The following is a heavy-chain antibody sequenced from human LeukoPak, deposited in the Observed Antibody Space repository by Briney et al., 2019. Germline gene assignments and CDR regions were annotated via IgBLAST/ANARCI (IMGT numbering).Heavy chain of an antibody. CDR2: TWYDGSNK. CDR1: GFTFSSYG. J-gene: IGHJ4*02. Sequence: PGGSLRLSCAASGFTFSSYGMHWVRQAPGKGLEWAAVTWYDGSNKYYADSVKGRFTISRDNSKNTLFLQMNSLRAEDTAVYYCAREAHYDSSGYYFHYWGQGTLVTVSS. V-gene: IGHV3-33*01. CDR3: AREAHYDSSGYYFHY. D-gene: IGHD3-22*01.